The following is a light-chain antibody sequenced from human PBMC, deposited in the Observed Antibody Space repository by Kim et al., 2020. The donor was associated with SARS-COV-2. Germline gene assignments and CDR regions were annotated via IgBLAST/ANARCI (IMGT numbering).Light chain of an antibody. CDR3: NFRDSSGNRL. J-gene: IGLJ2*01. CDR1: SLRRYY. Sequence: SSELTQDPAVSVALAQTVRITCPGDSLRRYYGSWYQQKPGQAPVLVIYGKNDRLSGIPDRFSGSSSGNTAALTITGAQAEDEAAEYCNFRDSSGNRLFGGGTQLTVL. V-gene: IGLV3-19*01. CDR2: GKN.